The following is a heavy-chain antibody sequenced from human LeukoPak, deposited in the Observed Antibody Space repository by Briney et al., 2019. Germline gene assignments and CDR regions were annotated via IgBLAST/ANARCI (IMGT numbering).Heavy chain of an antibody. CDR2: IYHSGST. J-gene: IGHJ5*02. V-gene: IGHV4-38-2*01. D-gene: IGHD2-2*01. CDR3: ARSSPPYCSSTSCLPYNWFDP. Sequence: SETLSLTCALSGYSISSGYYWGWIRQPPGKGLEWIGSIYHSGSTYYNPSLKSRVTISVDTSKNQFSLKLSSVTAADTAVYYCARSSPPYCSSTSCLPYNWFDPWGQGTLVTVSS. CDR1: GYSISSGYY.